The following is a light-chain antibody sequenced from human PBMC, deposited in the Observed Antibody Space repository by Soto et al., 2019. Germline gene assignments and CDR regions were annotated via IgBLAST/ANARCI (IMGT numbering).Light chain of an antibody. V-gene: IGKV1-5*01. CDR3: QQYNTYPWT. CDR1: QSIINR. CDR2: DAS. Sequence: VQMTQSHSTLSASVGDGVTITCRASQSIINRLAWYQQKPGKAPKLLIYDASSLESGVPSRFSGSGSGTEFTLTISSLQPDDFATYYCQQYNTYPWTFGQGTKVAIK. J-gene: IGKJ1*01.